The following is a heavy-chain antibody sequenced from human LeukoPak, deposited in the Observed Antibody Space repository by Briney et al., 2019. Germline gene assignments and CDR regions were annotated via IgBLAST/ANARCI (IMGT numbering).Heavy chain of an antibody. Sequence: SETLSLTCAVSGYSITSSSWWGWIRQPPGKGLEWIGYIYHSGTTYYNPSLQSRVTMSVDTSKNQFSLKLSSVTAVDTAVYYCARKENVYYYLDYWGQGTLVTVSS. V-gene: IGHV4-28*01. CDR3: ARKENVYYYLDY. CDR2: IYHSGTT. CDR1: GYSITSSSW. D-gene: IGHD3-10*01. J-gene: IGHJ4*02.